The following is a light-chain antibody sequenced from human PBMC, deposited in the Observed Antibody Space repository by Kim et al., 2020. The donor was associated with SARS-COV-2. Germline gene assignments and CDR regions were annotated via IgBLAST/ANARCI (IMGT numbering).Light chain of an antibody. Sequence: GPSITLSCNGTSSDIGALNYISWYQQPPGKPPKLVISDVNNRPSGVSDRFSGSKSDNTASLGIFGLQTEDEDDYYCSSYTTDSTLVFGGGTKVTVL. CDR2: DVN. V-gene: IGLV2-14*03. CDR1: SSDIGALNY. J-gene: IGLJ1*01. CDR3: SSYTTDSTLV.